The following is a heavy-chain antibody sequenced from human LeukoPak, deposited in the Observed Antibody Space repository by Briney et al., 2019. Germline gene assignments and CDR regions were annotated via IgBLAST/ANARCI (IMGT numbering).Heavy chain of an antibody. Sequence: GASVKVSCKASGYTFTNYGISWVRQAPGQGLEWMGWISAYNGNTNYAQKLQGRVTMTTDTSTSTAYMELRSLTSDDTAVYYCARVGAYCTSTSCLDYWGQGTLDTVSS. D-gene: IGHD2-2*01. J-gene: IGHJ4*02. CDR2: ISAYNGNT. CDR1: GYTFTNYG. V-gene: IGHV1-18*01. CDR3: ARVGAYCTSTSCLDY.